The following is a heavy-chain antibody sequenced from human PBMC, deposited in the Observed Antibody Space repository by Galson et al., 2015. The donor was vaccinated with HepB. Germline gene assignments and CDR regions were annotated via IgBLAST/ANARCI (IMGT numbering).Heavy chain of an antibody. V-gene: IGHV3-7*03. D-gene: IGHD1-14*01. Sequence: SLRLSCAVSAVSFRSYWMSWVRQAQGKGLEWVANIKEDGSERYYVDSVRGRFTISRDNAKNSLYLQMNSLRAEDTALYYCARGYSGMDVWGQGTTVTVSS. J-gene: IGHJ6*02. CDR2: IKEDGSER. CDR3: ARGYSGMDV. CDR1: AVSFRSYW.